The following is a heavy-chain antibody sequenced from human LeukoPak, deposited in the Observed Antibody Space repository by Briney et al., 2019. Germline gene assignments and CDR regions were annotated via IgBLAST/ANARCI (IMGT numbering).Heavy chain of an antibody. V-gene: IGHV3-23*01. D-gene: IGHD3-22*01. J-gene: IGHJ4*02. Sequence: PGGSLRLSCAASGFTFSSYAMSWVRQAPGKGLEWVSAISGSGGITYYADSVKGRFTISRDNSKNTLYLPMNSLRAEDTAVYYCAKDDDYYDSSGPLDYWGQRTLVTVSS. CDR3: AKDDDYYDSSGPLDY. CDR2: ISGSGGIT. CDR1: GFTFSSYA.